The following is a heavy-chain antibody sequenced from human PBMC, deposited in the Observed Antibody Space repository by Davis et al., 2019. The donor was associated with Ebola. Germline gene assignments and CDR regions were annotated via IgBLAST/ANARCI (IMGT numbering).Heavy chain of an antibody. J-gene: IGHJ6*02. V-gene: IGHV3-33*01. CDR3: ARRLNQRPYYYGMDV. Sequence: GGSLRLSCAASGFTFSSYGMHWVRQAPGKGLEWVAVIWYDGSNKYYADSVKGRFTISRDNAKKSLYLQMNSLRAEDTAVYHCARRLNQRPYYYGMDVWGQGTTVTVSS. D-gene: IGHD1-14*01. CDR1: GFTFSSYG. CDR2: IWYDGSNK.